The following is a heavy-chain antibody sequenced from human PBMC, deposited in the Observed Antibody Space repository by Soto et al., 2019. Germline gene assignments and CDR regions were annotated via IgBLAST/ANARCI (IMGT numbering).Heavy chain of an antibody. J-gene: IGHJ4*02. CDR3: ARHEQQLVTFDS. D-gene: IGHD6-13*01. CDR2: IFHNGNT. V-gene: IGHV4-59*08. Sequence: SDTLSLTCTVSGGSISSYFWSWLRQPPGKGLEWIGYIFHNGNTNYNPFFKSRVTISVDTSKNQFSLKLNSVTAADTAVYYCARHEQQLVTFDSWGLGTLVTVSS. CDR1: GGSISSYF.